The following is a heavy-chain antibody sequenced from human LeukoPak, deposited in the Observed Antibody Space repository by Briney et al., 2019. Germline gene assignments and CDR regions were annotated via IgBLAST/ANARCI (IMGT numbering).Heavy chain of an antibody. CDR3: ARVHNSGPGYCSGTSCYRLGGWFDT. CDR2: IYSNGGT. V-gene: IGHV4-4*07. CDR1: GDSISYYY. Sequence: SETLSLTCSVSGDSISYYYWTWIRQPAGKGLVWIGRIYSNGGTNYNPSLNSRVTMSIDTAKNQFSLNLSSVTAADTAIYYCARVHNSGPGYCSGTSCYRLGGWFDTWGQGTLVTVSS. J-gene: IGHJ5*02. D-gene: IGHD2-2*02.